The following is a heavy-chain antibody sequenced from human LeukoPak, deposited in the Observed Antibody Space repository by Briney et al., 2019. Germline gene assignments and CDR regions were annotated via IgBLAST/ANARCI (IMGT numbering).Heavy chain of an antibody. CDR3: TRDRGGKGYRASWAFDY. Sequence: GGSLRLSCTASGFTFGDYAMSWFRQAPGKGLEWVGFIRSKAYGGTTEYAASVKGRFTISRDDSKSIAYLQMNSLKTEDTAVYYCTRDRGGKGYRASWAFDYWGQGTLVTVSS. V-gene: IGHV3-49*03. CDR2: IRSKAYGGTT. D-gene: IGHD6-13*01. J-gene: IGHJ4*02. CDR1: GFTFGDYA.